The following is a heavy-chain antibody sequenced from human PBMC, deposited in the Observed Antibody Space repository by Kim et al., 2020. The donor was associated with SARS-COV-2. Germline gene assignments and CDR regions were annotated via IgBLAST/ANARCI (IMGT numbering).Heavy chain of an antibody. CDR3: TSNLRLGEPKGEGMDV. V-gene: IGHV3-73*01. D-gene: IGHD3-16*01. J-gene: IGHJ6*02. Sequence: GGSLRLSCAASGFTFSGSAMHWVRQASGKGLEWVGRIRSKANSYATAYAASVKGRFTISRDDSKNTAYLQMNSLKTEDTAVYYCTSNLRLGEPKGEGMDVWGQGTTVTVSS. CDR2: IRSKANSYAT. CDR1: GFTFSGSA.